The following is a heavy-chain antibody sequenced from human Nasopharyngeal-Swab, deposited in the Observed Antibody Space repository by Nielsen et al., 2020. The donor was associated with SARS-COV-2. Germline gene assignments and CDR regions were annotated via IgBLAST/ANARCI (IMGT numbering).Heavy chain of an antibody. CDR2: INAGNGNT. CDR1: GYTFPSYA. J-gene: IGHJ4*02. CDR3: ATPMTTVTSFDY. D-gene: IGHD4-17*01. Sequence: ASVNVSCKASGYTFPSYALHWVRQAPGQRLEWMGWINAGNGNTKYSQKFQGRVTITRDTSASTAYMELSSLRSEDTAVYYCATPMTTVTSFDYWGQGTLVTVSS. V-gene: IGHV1-3*01.